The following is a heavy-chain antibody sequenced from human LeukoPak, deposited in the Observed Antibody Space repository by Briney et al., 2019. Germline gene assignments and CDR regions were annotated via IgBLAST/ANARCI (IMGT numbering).Heavy chain of an antibody. CDR3: ARDGRGSRSSWFDP. Sequence: GGSLRLSCAASGFTFSSYWMSWVRQAPGEGLEWVANIKQDGSEKYYVDSVKGRFTISRGNAKNSLYLQMNSLRAEDTAVYYCARDGRGSRSSWFDPWGQGTLVIVSS. CDR1: GFTFSSYW. D-gene: IGHD3-10*01. J-gene: IGHJ5*02. CDR2: IKQDGSEK. V-gene: IGHV3-7*03.